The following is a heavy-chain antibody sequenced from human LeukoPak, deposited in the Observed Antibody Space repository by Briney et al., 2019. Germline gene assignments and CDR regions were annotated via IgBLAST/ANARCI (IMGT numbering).Heavy chain of an antibody. CDR3: ARDRPYYYDSSGYIDY. D-gene: IGHD3-22*01. CDR1: GFTFSSYA. V-gene: IGHV3-30-3*01. CDR2: ISYDGSNK. Sequence: GGSLRLACAVYGFTFSSYAMHWVRPAHGKWLEWVAVISYDGSNKYYADSVKGRFTTSRDNSNNTLYLQMNSLRAEDTAVYYCARDRPYYYDSSGYIDYWGQGTLVTVSS. J-gene: IGHJ4*02.